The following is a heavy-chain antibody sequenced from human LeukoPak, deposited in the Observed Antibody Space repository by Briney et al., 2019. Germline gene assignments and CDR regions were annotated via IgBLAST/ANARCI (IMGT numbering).Heavy chain of an antibody. CDR2: INTNTWNP. V-gene: IGHV7-4-1*02. CDR3: ARVYSSSWYEFHYYYYYMDV. D-gene: IGHD6-13*01. CDR1: GYTFTRYA. Sequence: ASVKVSCKASGYTFTRYAMNWVRQAPGQGLEGMGWINTNTWNPKYAQGLTGRFVFSLDTSVSTAYLQISSLKAEDTAVYYCARVYSSSWYEFHYYYYYMDVWGKGTTVTVSS. J-gene: IGHJ6*03.